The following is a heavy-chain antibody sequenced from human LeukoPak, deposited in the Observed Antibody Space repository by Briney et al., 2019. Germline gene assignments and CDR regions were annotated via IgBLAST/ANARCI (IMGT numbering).Heavy chain of an antibody. V-gene: IGHV3-53*01. J-gene: IGHJ6*03. Sequence: GGSLRLSCAASVFTVSSNYMSWVRQAPGKGLEWVSVIYSGGSTYYADSVKGRFTISRDNSKNTLYLQMNSLRAEDTAVYYCARVYKWLVLTFYYYYMDVWGKGTTVTVSS. CDR3: ARVYKWLVLTFYYYYMDV. CDR2: IYSGGST. D-gene: IGHD6-19*01. CDR1: VFTVSSNY.